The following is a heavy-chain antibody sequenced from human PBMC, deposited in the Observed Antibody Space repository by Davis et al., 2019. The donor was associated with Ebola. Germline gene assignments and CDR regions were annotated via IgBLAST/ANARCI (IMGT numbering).Heavy chain of an antibody. CDR3: ARGSQWLGPDY. CDR2: IYHSGRA. D-gene: IGHD6-19*01. Sequence: MPSETLSLTCAVEGGGGTNDYWTWIRQPPGKGLEWIGEIYHSGRANYNPSLKSRVTLSVDTSMNQFSLHLSSVTATDTAVYYCARGSQWLGPDYWGQGTLVTVSS. CDR1: GGGGTNDY. J-gene: IGHJ4*02. V-gene: IGHV4-34*01.